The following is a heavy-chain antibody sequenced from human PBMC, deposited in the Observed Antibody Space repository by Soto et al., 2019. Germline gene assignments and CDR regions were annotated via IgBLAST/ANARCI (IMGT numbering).Heavy chain of an antibody. J-gene: IGHJ5*02. Sequence: KQSQTLSLTCAISGDSVSSNSAAWNWIRQSPSRGLEWLGRTYYRSKWYNDYAVSVKSRITINPDTSKNQFSLQLNSVTPEDTAVYYCARDGFWSGYYNPNNWFDPWGQGTLVTVSS. CDR1: GDSVSSNSAA. D-gene: IGHD3-3*01. CDR2: TYYRSKWYN. V-gene: IGHV6-1*01. CDR3: ARDGFWSGYYNPNNWFDP.